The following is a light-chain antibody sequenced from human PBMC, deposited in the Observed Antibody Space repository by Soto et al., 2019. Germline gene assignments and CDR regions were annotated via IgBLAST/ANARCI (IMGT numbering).Light chain of an antibody. Sequence: ELVLTQSPGTLSLSPGARATLSCRASQSVISSQLAWYQQKPGQAPRLLIYDASSRPTGIPARFGGIGSGTEFTLTISRLEPEDFAVDDCQQYGSSRTFGQGTKVDIK. V-gene: IGKV3-20*01. CDR3: QQYGSSRT. J-gene: IGKJ1*01. CDR1: QSVISSQ. CDR2: DAS.